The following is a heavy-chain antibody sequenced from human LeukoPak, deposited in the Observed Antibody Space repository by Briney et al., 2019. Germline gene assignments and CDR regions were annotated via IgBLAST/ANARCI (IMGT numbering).Heavy chain of an antibody. CDR3: ARGLLWFGEPPPGFDY. Sequence: SSETLFLTCAVYGGSFSGYYWSWIRQPPGKGLEWIGEINHSGSTNYNPSLKSRVTISVDTSKNQFSLKLSSVTAADTAVYYCARGLLWFGEPPPGFDYWGQGTLVTVSS. V-gene: IGHV4-34*01. D-gene: IGHD3-10*01. J-gene: IGHJ4*02. CDR2: INHSGST. CDR1: GGSFSGYY.